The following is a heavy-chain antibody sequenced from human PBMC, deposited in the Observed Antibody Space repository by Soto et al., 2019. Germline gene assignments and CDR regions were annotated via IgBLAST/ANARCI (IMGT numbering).Heavy chain of an antibody. CDR3: ARGNTPNYYYYYGMDV. CDR2: ISYDGSNK. D-gene: IGHD2-15*01. Sequence: WGSLRLSCAASGFTFSSYATHWVRQAPGKGLEWVAVISYDGSNKYYADSVKSRFTISRDNSKNTLYLQMNSLRAEDTAVYYCARGNTPNYYYYYGMDVWGQGTTVTVSS. CDR1: GFTFSSYA. V-gene: IGHV3-30-3*01. J-gene: IGHJ6*02.